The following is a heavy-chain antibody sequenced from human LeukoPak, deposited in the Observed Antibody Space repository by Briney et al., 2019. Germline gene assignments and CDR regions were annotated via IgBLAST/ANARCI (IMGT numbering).Heavy chain of an antibody. CDR3: ARVGIVGANHDAFDI. V-gene: IGHV3-13*01. J-gene: IGHJ3*02. CDR1: GFTFSSYD. CDR2: IGTAGDT. D-gene: IGHD1-26*01. Sequence: GGSLRLSCAASGFTFSSYDMHWVRQATGKGLEWVSAIGTAGDTYYPGSVKGRFAISRENAKNSLYLQMNSLRAGDTAVYYCARVGIVGANHDAFDIWGQGTMVTVSS.